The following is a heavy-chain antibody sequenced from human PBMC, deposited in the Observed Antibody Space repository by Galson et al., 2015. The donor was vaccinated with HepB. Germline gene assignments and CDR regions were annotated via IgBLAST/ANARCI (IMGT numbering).Heavy chain of an antibody. CDR2: ISGSGGST. J-gene: IGHJ4*02. CDR1: GFTFSSYA. Sequence: SLRLSCAASGFTFSSYAMSWVRQAPGKGLEWVSAISGSGGSTYYADSVKGRFTISRDNSKNTLYLQMNSLRAEDTAVYYCAKDQGYSSGWYTSQLFFDYWGQGTLVTVSS. D-gene: IGHD6-19*01. V-gene: IGHV3-23*01. CDR3: AKDQGYSSGWYTSQLFFDY.